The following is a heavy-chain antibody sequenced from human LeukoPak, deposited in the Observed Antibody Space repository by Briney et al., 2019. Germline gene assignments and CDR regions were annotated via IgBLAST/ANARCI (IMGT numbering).Heavy chain of an antibody. CDR1: GFTFTSSA. J-gene: IGHJ4*02. V-gene: IGHV1-58*01. CDR2: IVVGSGNT. Sequence: SVKVSCTASGFTFTSSAVQWVRQARGQRLEWIGWIVVGSGNTNYAQKFQERVTITRDMSTSTAYMELSSLRSEDTAVYYCAADGSPHYYDSSGYYYDYWGQGTLVTVSS. D-gene: IGHD3-22*01. CDR3: AADGSPHYYDSSGYYYDY.